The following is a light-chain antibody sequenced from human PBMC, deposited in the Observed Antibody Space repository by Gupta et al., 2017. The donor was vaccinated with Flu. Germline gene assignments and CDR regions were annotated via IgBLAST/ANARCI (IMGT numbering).Light chain of an antibody. J-gene: IGKJ4*01. CDR1: QRINNW. CDR3: QQHLNYPLT. CDR2: KAS. V-gene: IGKV1-5*03. Sequence: ITCRASQRINNWLAWYQQRPGKAPKLLIYKASNLERGVPSRFSGSESGTEFTLTISSLQPDDSATYFCQQHLNYPLTFGGGTKVEIE.